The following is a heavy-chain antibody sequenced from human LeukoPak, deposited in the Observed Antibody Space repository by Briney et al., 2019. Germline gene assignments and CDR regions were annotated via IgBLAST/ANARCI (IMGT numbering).Heavy chain of an antibody. D-gene: IGHD6-19*01. J-gene: IGHJ4*02. CDR3: PRLGMAGIVN. CDR2: IYYSGST. Sequence: PSETLSLTCTVSGGSISSSSYYWGWIRQLPGKGLEWIGSIYYSGSTYYNPSLKSRVTISVDTSKNQFSLKLSSVTAADTAVYYCPRLGMAGIVNWGQGTLVTVSS. CDR1: GGSISSSSYY. V-gene: IGHV4-39*07.